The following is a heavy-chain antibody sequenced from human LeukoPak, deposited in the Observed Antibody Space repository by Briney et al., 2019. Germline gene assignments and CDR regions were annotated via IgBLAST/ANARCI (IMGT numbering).Heavy chain of an antibody. CDR1: GYTFTSYD. CDR2: MNPNSGNT. D-gene: IGHD2-2*01. CDR3: ARVGSGYCSSTSCLGADY. J-gene: IGHJ4*02. Sequence: ASVKVSCKASGYTFTSYDINWVRQATGQGLEWMGWMNPNSGNTGYAQKFQGRVTMTRNTSISTAYMELGSLRSEDTAVYYCARVGSGYCSSTSCLGADYWGQGTLVTVSS. V-gene: IGHV1-8*01.